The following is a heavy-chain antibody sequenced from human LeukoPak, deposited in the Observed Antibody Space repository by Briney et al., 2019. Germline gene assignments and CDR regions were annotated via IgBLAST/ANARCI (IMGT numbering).Heavy chain of an antibody. V-gene: IGHV4-30-2*01. J-gene: IGHJ5*02. CDR2: IYHSGST. CDR3: ARNSEDSSGYHSGPFIWFDP. CDR1: GGSISSGGYS. D-gene: IGHD3-22*01. Sequence: SETLSLTCAVSGGSISSGGYSWSWIRQPPGKGLEWIGYIYHSGSTYYNPSLKSRVTISVDRSKNQFSLKLSSVTAADTAVYYCARNSEDSSGYHSGPFIWFDPSGQGTLVTVCS.